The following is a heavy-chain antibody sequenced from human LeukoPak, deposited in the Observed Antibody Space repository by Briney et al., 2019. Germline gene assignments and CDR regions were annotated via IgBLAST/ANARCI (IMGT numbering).Heavy chain of an antibody. CDR1: GFTFSTYW. J-gene: IGHJ3*02. CDR3: ARDPRPYSGSGLHFDI. D-gene: IGHD1-26*01. V-gene: IGHV3-7*01. Sequence: AGGSLRLSCSASGFTFSTYWMSWVRQAPGKGLEWVANMRRDGNEIYYLDSVRGRFTVSRDNAKNSLYLHLNSLRDEDTAVYYCARDPRPYSGSGLHFDIWGQGTLVTVSS. CDR2: MRRDGNEI.